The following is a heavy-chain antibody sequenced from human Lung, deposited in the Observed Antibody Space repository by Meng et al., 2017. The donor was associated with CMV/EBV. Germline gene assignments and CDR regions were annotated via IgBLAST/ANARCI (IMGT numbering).Heavy chain of an antibody. J-gene: IGHJ3*02. CDR3: ARLRLLPAAIPYVHAVDI. CDR2: INHSGST. V-gene: IGHV4-34*01. Sequence: SETLSLXXAVYGGSFSGYYWSWIRQPPGKGLEWSGEINHSGSTNYNTSLKRRVTISVDKSKIQFSLKLSSVTAADTAVYYCARLRLLPAAIPYVHAVDIWGQWPMVTVSS. CDR1: GGSFSGYY. D-gene: IGHD2-2*02.